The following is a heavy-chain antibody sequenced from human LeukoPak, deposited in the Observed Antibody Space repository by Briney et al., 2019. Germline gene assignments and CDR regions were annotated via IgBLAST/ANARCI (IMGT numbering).Heavy chain of an antibody. D-gene: IGHD2-2*02. CDR2: ISSNGGST. V-gene: IGHV3-64*01. CDR1: GFTFSSYA. J-gene: IGHJ3*02. Sequence: GGSLRLSCAAPGFTFSSYAMHWVRQAPGKGLEYVSAISSNGGSTYYANSVKGRFTISRDSSKNTLYLQMGSLRAEDMAVYYCARVGSPGYCSSTSCYKDAFDIWGQGTMVTVSS. CDR3: ARVGSPGYCSSTSCYKDAFDI.